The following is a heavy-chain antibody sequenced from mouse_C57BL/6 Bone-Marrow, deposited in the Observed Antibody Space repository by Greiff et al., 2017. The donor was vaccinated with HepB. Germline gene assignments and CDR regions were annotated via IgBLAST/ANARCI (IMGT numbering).Heavy chain of an antibody. J-gene: IGHJ4*01. CDR1: GYSITSGYY. CDR2: ISYDGSN. Sequence: EVQLQQSGPGLVKPSQSLSLTCSVTGYSITSGYYWNCIRQFPGNKLEWMGYISYDGSNNYNPSPKNRISITRDTSKNQFFLKLNTVTTEDTATYYCAREDDYAAAGGDWGQGTSVTVSS. CDR3: AREDDYAAAGGD. D-gene: IGHD2-4*01. V-gene: IGHV3-6*01.